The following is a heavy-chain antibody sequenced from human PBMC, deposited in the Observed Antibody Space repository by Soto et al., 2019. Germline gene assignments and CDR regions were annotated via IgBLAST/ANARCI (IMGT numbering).Heavy chain of an antibody. Sequence: GESLKISCAASGFTFSGYWMHWVRQGPGMGLVWVSGIKGDGTNTAYADSVRGRFTISRDNAKNTLYLQMNSLRAEDTAVYYCVRDGWAVAENWGQGTLVTVSS. CDR2: IKGDGTNT. J-gene: IGHJ4*02. CDR3: VRDGWAVAEN. V-gene: IGHV3-74*01. D-gene: IGHD6-19*01. CDR1: GFTFSGYW.